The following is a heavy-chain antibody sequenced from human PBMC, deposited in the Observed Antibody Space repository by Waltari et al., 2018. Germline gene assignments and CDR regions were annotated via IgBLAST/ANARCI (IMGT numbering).Heavy chain of an antibody. CDR2: ISSNGGST. CDR1: GFTFSSYA. CDR3: ARGRGMTIFDAFDI. V-gene: IGHV3-64*01. Sequence: EVQLVESGGGLVQPGGSLRLSCAASGFTFSSYAMHWVRQAPGKGLEYVSAISSNGGSTYYANSVKGRFTISRDNSKNTLYLQMGSLRAEDMAVYYCARGRGMTIFDAFDIWGQGTMVTVSS. D-gene: IGHD3-10*02. J-gene: IGHJ3*02.